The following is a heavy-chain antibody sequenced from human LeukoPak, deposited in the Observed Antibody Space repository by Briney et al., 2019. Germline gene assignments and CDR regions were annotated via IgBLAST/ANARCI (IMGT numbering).Heavy chain of an antibody. Sequence: GSSLRLSCSASAFTFSVYWMTWVRQAPGKGLEWVATIKEDGSDKYYVDSVRGRFTVSRDNAENSLYLQMNSLTAEDTALYYCVRDGIRDIPGIITIRYDYWGQGTLVTVS. CDR2: IKEDGSDK. J-gene: IGHJ4*02. D-gene: IGHD3-10*01. CDR3: VRDGIRDIPGIITIRYDY. CDR1: AFTFSVYW. V-gene: IGHV3-7*05.